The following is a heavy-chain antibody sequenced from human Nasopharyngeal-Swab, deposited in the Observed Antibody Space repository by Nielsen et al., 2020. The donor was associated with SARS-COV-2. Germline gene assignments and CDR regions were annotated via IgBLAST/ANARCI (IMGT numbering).Heavy chain of an antibody. Sequence: WVRQAPGQGLEWMGIINPGGGSARYSQNFQGRVTMTRDTSTNTVYMELYSLTFEDMAVYYCARGGDPREVVAATDCFDPWGQGTLVTVSS. J-gene: IGHJ5*02. CDR3: ARGGDPREVVAATDCFDP. D-gene: IGHD2-15*01. V-gene: IGHV1-46*01. CDR2: INPGGGSA.